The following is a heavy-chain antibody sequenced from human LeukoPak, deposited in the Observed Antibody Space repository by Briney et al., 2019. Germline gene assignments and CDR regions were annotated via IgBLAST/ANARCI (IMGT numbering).Heavy chain of an antibody. CDR3: ARLDYYDSIGY. J-gene: IGHJ4*02. Sequence: KTSETLSLTCTVSGGSISSSSYYWSWTRQPPGKGLEWIGEINHSGSTNYNPSLKSRVTISVDTSKNQFSLKLSSVTAADTAVYYCARLDYYDSIGYWGQGTLVTVSS. D-gene: IGHD3-22*01. CDR1: GGSISSSSYY. CDR2: INHSGST. V-gene: IGHV4-39*07.